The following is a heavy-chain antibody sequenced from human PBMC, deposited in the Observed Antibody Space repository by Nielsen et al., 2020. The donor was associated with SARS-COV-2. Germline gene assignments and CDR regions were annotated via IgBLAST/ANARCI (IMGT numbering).Heavy chain of an antibody. CDR2: IYPSDFDT. D-gene: IGHD1-26*01. J-gene: IGHJ4*02. Sequence: GESLKISCQGSGYSFSDDWIGWVRQMPGNGLEWIGIIYPSDFDTRYSPSFEGQVTISVDKSIKTAYLQWSSLKASDSAMYYCAKSGNYKAAYYFDSWGQGTLVTVSS. CDR1: GYSFSDDW. CDR3: AKSGNYKAAYYFDS. V-gene: IGHV5-51*01.